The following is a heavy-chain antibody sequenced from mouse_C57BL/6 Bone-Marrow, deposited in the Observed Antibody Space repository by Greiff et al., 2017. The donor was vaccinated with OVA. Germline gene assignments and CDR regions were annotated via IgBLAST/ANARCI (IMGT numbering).Heavy chain of an antibody. CDR3: ARTTYSSNYFFDY. CDR2: IYPSDSET. D-gene: IGHD2-5*01. J-gene: IGHJ2*01. CDR1: GYTFTSYW. Sequence: VQLQQPGAELVRPGSSVKLSCKASGYTFTSYWMDWVKQRPGQGLEWIGNIYPSDSETHYNQKFKDKATLTVDKSSSTAYMQLSSLTSEDSAVYYCARTTYSSNYFFDYWGQGTTLTVSS. V-gene: IGHV1-61*01.